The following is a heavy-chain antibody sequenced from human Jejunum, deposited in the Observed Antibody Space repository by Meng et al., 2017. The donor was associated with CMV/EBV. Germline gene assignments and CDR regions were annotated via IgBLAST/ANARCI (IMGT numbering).Heavy chain of an antibody. D-gene: IGHD3-10*01. J-gene: IGHJ5*02. Sequence: QVPLQESGPGLVKPSQTLSLTCTVSGGSISSGGYYWSWIRQHPGKGLEWIGYIHDSGSIYYNPSLKSRVTISADTSKNQFSLKLSSVTAADTAVYYCARASYGSGSPLGESWFDPWGQGTLVTVSS. CDR2: IHDSGSI. CDR1: GGSISSGGYY. CDR3: ARASYGSGSPLGESWFDP. V-gene: IGHV4-31*03.